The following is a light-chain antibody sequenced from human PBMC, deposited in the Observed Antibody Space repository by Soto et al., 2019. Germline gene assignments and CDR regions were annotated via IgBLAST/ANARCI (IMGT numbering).Light chain of an antibody. Sequence: EIVLTQSPGTLSLSPGERATLSCRASQSVSRSYLACYQQKPGQAPRLLIYGASSMATGIPDRFSGSGSGTDFTLTISRLEPEDFAVYYCQQYGSSPMYTFGQGTKLEIK. V-gene: IGKV3-20*01. CDR3: QQYGSSPMYT. CDR1: QSVSRSY. CDR2: GAS. J-gene: IGKJ2*01.